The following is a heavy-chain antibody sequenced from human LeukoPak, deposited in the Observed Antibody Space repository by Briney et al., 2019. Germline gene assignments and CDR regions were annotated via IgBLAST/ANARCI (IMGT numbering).Heavy chain of an antibody. D-gene: IGHD2-21*02. CDR3: ASTVVVTTTTANYYSYDMDV. CDR1: GDPFSTFA. CDR2: IVSVVRIT. V-gene: IGHV1-69*04. Sequence: GLSVKGSCKSPGDPFSTFAINCVRRAPGQGIEWMGKIVSVVRITNYSQKFQGRVTITADKSTSTVYFELSSLRSEDTAIYYCASTVVVTTTTANYYSYDMDVWGQGTTVTVSS. J-gene: IGHJ6*02.